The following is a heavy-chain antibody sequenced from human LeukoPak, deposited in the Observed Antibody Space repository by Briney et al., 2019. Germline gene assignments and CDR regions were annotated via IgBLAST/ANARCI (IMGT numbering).Heavy chain of an antibody. Sequence: GGSLRLSCAASGFTVSSNYMSWVRQAPGKGLEWVSDIYSGGNTSYAESVKGRFTISRDKAKNTLYLQMNSLRAEDTALYYCARDTRGYISLHPWYFDLWGRGTLVTVSS. CDR3: ARDTRGYISLHPWYFDL. D-gene: IGHD5-12*01. CDR1: GFTVSSNY. J-gene: IGHJ2*01. V-gene: IGHV3-66*01. CDR2: IYSGGNT.